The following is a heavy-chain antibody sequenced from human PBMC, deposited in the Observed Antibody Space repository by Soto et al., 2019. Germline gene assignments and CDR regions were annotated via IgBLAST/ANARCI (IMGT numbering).Heavy chain of an antibody. CDR3: ARYFCPVPTCYDL. Sequence: GGTLRLSWVASGFTFCNYGMHWVRQAPGKGLEWVAGIDYNEINQYYIDPVKGRFTISREQSKNTLYLQMNSLRAEDTAVYYCARYFCPVPTCYDLWGQGVLVTVSS. V-gene: IGHV3-33*01. J-gene: IGHJ4*02. CDR2: IDYNEINQ. CDR1: GFTFCNYG. D-gene: IGHD2-2*01.